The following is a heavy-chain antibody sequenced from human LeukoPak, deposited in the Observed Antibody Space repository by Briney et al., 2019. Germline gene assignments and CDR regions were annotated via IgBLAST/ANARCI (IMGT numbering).Heavy chain of an antibody. Sequence: GRSLRLSCAASGFTFSSYGMHWVRQAPGKGLEWVAVIWYDGSNKYYADSVKGRFTISRDNSKNTLYLQMNSLRAEDTAVYYCAREGIVVVPAATYYFDYWGQGTLVTVPS. CDR2: IWYDGSNK. CDR3: AREGIVVVPAATYYFDY. D-gene: IGHD2-2*01. CDR1: GFTFSSYG. V-gene: IGHV3-33*01. J-gene: IGHJ4*02.